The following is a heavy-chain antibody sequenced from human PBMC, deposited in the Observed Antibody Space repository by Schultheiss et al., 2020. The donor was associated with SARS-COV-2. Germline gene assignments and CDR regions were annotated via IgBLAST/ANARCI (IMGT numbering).Heavy chain of an antibody. D-gene: IGHD3-3*01. Sequence: ASVKVSCKASGYTFTSYGISWVRQAPGQGLEWMGWISAYNGNTNYAQKLQGRVTMTRNTSISTAYMELSSLRSEDTAVYYCARGSASITILMDVWGQGTTVTVSS. CDR1: GYTFTSYG. J-gene: IGHJ6*02. CDR2: ISAYNGNT. CDR3: ARGSASITILMDV. V-gene: IGHV1-18*01.